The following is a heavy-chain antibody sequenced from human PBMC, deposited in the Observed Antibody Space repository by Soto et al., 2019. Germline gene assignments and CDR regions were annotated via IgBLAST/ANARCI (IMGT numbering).Heavy chain of an antibody. J-gene: IGHJ4*02. Sequence: PSETLSLTCTVSCGSISSGGYYWSWIRQHPGKGLEWIGYIYYSGSTYYNPSLKSRVTISVDTSKNQFSLKLSSVTAADTAIYYCARGTRALITSFFAYWGQGLPVTVSS. CDR1: CGSISSGGYY. D-gene: IGHD1-20*01. CDR3: ARGTRALITSFFAY. CDR2: IYYSGST. V-gene: IGHV4-31*03.